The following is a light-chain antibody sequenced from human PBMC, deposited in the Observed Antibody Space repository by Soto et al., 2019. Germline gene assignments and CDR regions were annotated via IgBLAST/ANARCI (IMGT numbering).Light chain of an antibody. CDR1: QSVSSSY. J-gene: IGKJ5*01. CDR2: GAS. CDR3: QHYGSSPLVT. V-gene: IGKV3-20*01. Sequence: EIVLTQSPGTLSLSPGERATLSCRASQSVSSSYLAWYQQKPGQAPRLLIYGASSRATGIPDRFSGSGSGTDFTLTISRLEPEDVAVYQHYGSSPLVTFGQGTRLEIK.